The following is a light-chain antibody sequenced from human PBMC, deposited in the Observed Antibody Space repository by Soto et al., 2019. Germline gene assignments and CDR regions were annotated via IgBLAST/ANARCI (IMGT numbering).Light chain of an antibody. CDR2: NDS. J-gene: IGLJ2*01. CDR1: NIVSRT. Sequence: ELTQQPSVSVAPGQTATITCGGPNIVSRTAPWYQLKLHQAPVLVLFNDSDRPSGIPERFSGSNSGNTATLTINRVEGGEEADYFCQVGDSNADHLFGGGTKVTVL. CDR3: QVGDSNADHL. V-gene: IGLV3-21*02.